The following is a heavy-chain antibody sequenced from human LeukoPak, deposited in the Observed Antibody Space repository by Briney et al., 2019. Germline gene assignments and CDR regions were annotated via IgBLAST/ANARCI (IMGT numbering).Heavy chain of an antibody. D-gene: IGHD3-10*01. J-gene: IGHJ6*03. CDR2: ISSSSSYI. CDR1: GFTFSSYS. V-gene: IGHV3-21*01. Sequence: GGSLRLSCAASGFTFSSYSMNWVRQAPGKGLEWVSSISSSSSYIYYADSVKGRFTISRDNAKNALYLQMNSLRAEDTAVYYCAREKETLLSITMVRGLIRRHYYMDVWGKGTTVTISS. CDR3: AREKETLLSITMVRGLIRRHYYMDV.